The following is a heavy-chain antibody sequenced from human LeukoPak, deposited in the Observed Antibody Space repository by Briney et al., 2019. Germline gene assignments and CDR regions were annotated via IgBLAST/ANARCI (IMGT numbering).Heavy chain of an antibody. CDR1: GFTFDDYG. CDR3: ARAPGVRYYYYMDV. D-gene: IGHD2-8*01. CDR2: INWNGGNT. Sequence: PGGSLRLSCAASGFTFDDYGMSGVRQAPGKGLEWVSGINWNGGNTGYADSVKGRFTISRDNVKNSLYLQMNSLRAEDTAFYCARAPGVRYYYYMDVWGKGTTVTVSS. J-gene: IGHJ6*03. V-gene: IGHV3-20*04.